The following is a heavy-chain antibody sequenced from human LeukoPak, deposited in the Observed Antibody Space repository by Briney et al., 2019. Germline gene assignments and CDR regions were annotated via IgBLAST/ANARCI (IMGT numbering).Heavy chain of an antibody. D-gene: IGHD2-21*02. CDR3: ARHHGYCGGDCYSFDY. V-gene: IGHV4-59*08. CDR2: IYHSGST. Sequence: SETLSLTCTVSGGSISSYYWSWIRQPPGKGLEWIGYIYHSGSTNYNPSLKSRVTISVDTSKNQFSLKLSSVTAADTAVYYCARHHGYCGGDCYSFDYWGQGTLVTVSS. CDR1: GGSISSYY. J-gene: IGHJ4*02.